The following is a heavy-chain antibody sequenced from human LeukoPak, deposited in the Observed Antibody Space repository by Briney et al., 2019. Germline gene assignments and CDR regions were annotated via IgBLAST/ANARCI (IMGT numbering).Heavy chain of an antibody. J-gene: IGHJ4*02. D-gene: IGHD3-22*01. CDR3: ASGYYDSRGHDY. CDR2: IYYSGST. V-gene: IGHV4-59*08. CDR1: GGSISSYY. Sequence: SETLSLTCTVSGGSISSYYWSWIRQPPGKGLEWIGYIYYSGSTNYNPSLKSRVTISVDTSKNQFSLKLSSVTAADTAVYYCASGYYDSRGHDYWGQGTLVTVSS.